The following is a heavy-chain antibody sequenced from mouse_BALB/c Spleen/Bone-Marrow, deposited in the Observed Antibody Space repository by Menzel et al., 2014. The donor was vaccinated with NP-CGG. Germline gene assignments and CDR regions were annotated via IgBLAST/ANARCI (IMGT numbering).Heavy chain of an antibody. CDR1: GFTFSSFG. J-gene: IGHJ2*01. CDR2: ISSGSSTI. Sequence: EVQVVESGGGLVQPGGSRKLSCAASGFTFSSFGMHWVRQAPEKGLEWVAYISSGSSTIYYADTVKGRFTIPRDNPKNTLFLQMTSLRSEDTAMYYCARDVPLYDVGYFDYWGQGTTLTVSS. D-gene: IGHD2-14*01. CDR3: ARDVPLYDVGYFDY. V-gene: IGHV5-17*02.